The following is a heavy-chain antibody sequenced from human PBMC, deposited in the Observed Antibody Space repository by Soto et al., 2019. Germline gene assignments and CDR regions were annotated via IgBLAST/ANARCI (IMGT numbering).Heavy chain of an antibody. V-gene: IGHV4-39*01. D-gene: IGHD3-22*01. CDR1: GGSISSSNYY. CDR3: ASFYYFDTSGYYYDT. CDR2: IYYSGNT. Sequence: SETLSLTCTVSGGSISSSNYYWDWIRQPPGKGLERVGSIYYSGNTYYSPSLKSRVTLSVDTSKNQFSLKLTSVTAADTAIYYCASFYYFDTSGYYYDTWGQGTMVTVSS. J-gene: IGHJ3*02.